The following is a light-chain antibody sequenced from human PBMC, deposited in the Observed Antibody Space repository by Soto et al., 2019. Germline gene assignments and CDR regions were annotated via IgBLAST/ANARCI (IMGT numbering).Light chain of an antibody. CDR2: GAS. CDR3: QYYGSPSWT. CDR1: QSVSSRN. V-gene: IGKV3-20*01. Sequence: EIVLTQSPGTLSLSPGERATLSCRASQSVSSRNLAWYQHKPGQAPRVLIFGASSRAAGIPDRFSGSGSGTDFTITISRVEAEYVAVYYSQYYGSPSWTFGQGTKVDIK. J-gene: IGKJ1*01.